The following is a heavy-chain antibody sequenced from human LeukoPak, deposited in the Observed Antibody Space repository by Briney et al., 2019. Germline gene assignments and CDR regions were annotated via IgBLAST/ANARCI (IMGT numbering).Heavy chain of an antibody. CDR1: GFTFSSYS. Sequence: PGGSLRLSCAASGFTFSSYSMNWVRQAPGKGLEWVSSISSSSSYIYYADSVKGRFTISRDNAKNSLYLQMNSLRAEDTAVYYCARDVHATVTTWFDPWGQGTLVTVSS. CDR2: ISSSSSYI. V-gene: IGHV3-21*01. D-gene: IGHD4-17*01. CDR3: ARDVHATVTTWFDP. J-gene: IGHJ5*02.